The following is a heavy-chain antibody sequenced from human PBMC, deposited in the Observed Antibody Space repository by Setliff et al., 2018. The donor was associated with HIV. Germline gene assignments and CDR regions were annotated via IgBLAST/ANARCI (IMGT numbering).Heavy chain of an antibody. D-gene: IGHD3-3*01. J-gene: IGHJ6*03. V-gene: IGHV4-39*01. Sequence: PSETLSLTCTVSGGSISLNNYYWGWIRQPPGKGLEWIGTVYSSGSTYYNPSLRSRVTLSVDKSKGQFSLRLGSVTAADTAVYYCAGHGLPYVLRFSMYVWGKGTTVTVSS. CDR3: AGHGLPYVLRFSMYV. CDR2: VYSSGST. CDR1: GGSISLNNYY.